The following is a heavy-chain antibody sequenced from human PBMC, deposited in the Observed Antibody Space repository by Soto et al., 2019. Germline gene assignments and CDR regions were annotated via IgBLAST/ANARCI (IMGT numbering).Heavy chain of an antibody. D-gene: IGHD2-2*01. J-gene: IGHJ4*02. CDR1: GFSLTTITEG. Sequence: QITLKESGPTLVEATQTLTLTCTFSGFSLTTITEGVGWIRQPPGKALEWLALIYSNDDKSYSPSLKSRLTNTKDTPKNQVVLTMTNMDPVDTGTYYCAPRLRTSRGGVEWGQGTLVTVSS. CDR3: APRLRTSRGGVE. V-gene: IGHV2-5*01. CDR2: IYSNDDK.